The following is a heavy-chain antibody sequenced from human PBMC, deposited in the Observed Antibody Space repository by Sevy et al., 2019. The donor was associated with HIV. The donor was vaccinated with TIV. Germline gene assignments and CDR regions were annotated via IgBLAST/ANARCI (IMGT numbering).Heavy chain of an antibody. D-gene: IGHD2-15*01. CDR1: GLSFSNAW. V-gene: IGHV3-15*01. Sequence: GGSLRLSCAASGLSFSNAWMAWVRQAPGKGLEWVGRIRSKTRGGTTDFAAFAKGKFTISRDEPQNSLYLQMNSLKTEDTAVDYWAIDHRRDGMMVVPFETWGQGTLVTVSS. CDR2: IRSKTRGGTT. J-gene: IGHJ4*02. CDR3: AIDHRRDGMMVVPFET.